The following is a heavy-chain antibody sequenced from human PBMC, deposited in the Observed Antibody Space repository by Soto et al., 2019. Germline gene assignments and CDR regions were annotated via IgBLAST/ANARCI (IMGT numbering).Heavy chain of an antibody. J-gene: IGHJ3*02. D-gene: IGHD3-3*01. Sequence: SETLSLTCAVSGGSVNNGSYYWSWIRQPPGKALEWIGYIYYSGSTNYNPSLKSRVIISIDTSRNQLSLRLSSVTAADTAVYYCARDPESEDAFDIWGQGTMVTVSS. CDR3: ARDPESEDAFDI. CDR1: GGSVNNGSYY. CDR2: IYYSGST. V-gene: IGHV4-61*01.